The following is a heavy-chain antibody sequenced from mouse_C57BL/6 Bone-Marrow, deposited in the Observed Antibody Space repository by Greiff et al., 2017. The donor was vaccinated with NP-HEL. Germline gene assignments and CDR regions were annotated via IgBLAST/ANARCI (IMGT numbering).Heavy chain of an antibody. CDR1: GYTFTSYW. Sequence: QVQLQQPGAELVKPGASVKLSCKASGYTFTSYWMQWVNQRPGQGLEWIGEIDPSDSYTNYNQKFKGKATLTVDTSSSTAYMQLSSLTSEDSAVYYCARSDYYGSSPLDYWGQGTTLTVSS. J-gene: IGHJ2*01. D-gene: IGHD1-1*01. CDR3: ARSDYYGSSPLDY. CDR2: IDPSDSYT. V-gene: IGHV1-50*01.